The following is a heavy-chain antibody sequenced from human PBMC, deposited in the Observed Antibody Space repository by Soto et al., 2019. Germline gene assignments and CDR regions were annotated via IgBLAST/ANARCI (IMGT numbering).Heavy chain of an antibody. D-gene: IGHD3-22*01. J-gene: IGHJ4*02. CDR3: ARTSSYYYDSSDDY. CDR1: VFTFGSFA. Sequence: ESGGGAVQPGKSLRLSCAASVFTFGSFAMHWVRQAPGKGLEWVAVISYDGGNRYYADSVKGRFTISRDNSKNTLYLQMNSLRAEDTAVYYCARTSSYYYDSSDDYWGQGTLVTVSS. CDR2: ISYDGGNR. V-gene: IGHV3-30-3*01.